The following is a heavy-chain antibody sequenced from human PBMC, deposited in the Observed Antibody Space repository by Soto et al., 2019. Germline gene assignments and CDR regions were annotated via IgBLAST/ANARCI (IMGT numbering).Heavy chain of an antibody. CDR2: VSGGGGKT. CDR3: TKRDAANSGVDVE. V-gene: IGHV3-23*01. CDR1: GFSFSSYA. J-gene: IGHJ4*02. Sequence: EVQLLESGGGLVQPGGSLRLSCAASGFSFSSYAMSWVRQAPGKGLKWVSSVSGGGGKTYYAESVQGRFTISRDNSKNTVYLQMNRLKAEDTAVYYCTKRDAANSGVDVEWGQGTLVTVSS. D-gene: IGHD3-3*01.